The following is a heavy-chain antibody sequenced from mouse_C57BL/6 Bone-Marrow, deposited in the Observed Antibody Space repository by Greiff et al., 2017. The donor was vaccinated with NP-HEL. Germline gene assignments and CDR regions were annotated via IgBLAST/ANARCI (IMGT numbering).Heavy chain of an antibody. CDR2: INPYNGGT. D-gene: IGHD1-1*01. J-gene: IGHJ2*01. CDR3: ARGGLKLPLDY. V-gene: IGHV1-19*01. CDR1: GYTFTDYY. Sequence: EVQPQQSGPVLVKPGASVKMSCKASGYTFTDYYMNWVKQSPGKSLEWIGVINPYNGGTSYNQKFKGKATLTVDKSSSTAYMELNSLTSEDSAVYYCARGGLKLPLDYWGQGTTLTVSS.